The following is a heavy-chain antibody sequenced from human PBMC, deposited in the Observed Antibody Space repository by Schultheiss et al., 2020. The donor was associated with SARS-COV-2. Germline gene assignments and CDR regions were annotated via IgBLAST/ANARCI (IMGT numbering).Heavy chain of an antibody. CDR2: IWYDGSNK. CDR3: ARDQDIVVVPAADIAAAGEAREGASYYYYYYGMDV. J-gene: IGHJ6*02. CDR1: GFTFSSYG. D-gene: IGHD2-2*01. V-gene: IGHV3-33*01. Sequence: GGSLRLSCAASGFTFSSYGMHWVRQAPGKGLEWVAVIWYDGSNKYYADSVKGRFTISRDNAKNSLYLQMNSLRAEDTAVYYCARDQDIVVVPAADIAAAGEAREGASYYYYYYGMDVWGQGTTVTGSS.